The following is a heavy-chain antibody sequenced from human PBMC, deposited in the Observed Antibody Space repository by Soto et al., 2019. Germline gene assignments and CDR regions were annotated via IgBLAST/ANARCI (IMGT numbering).Heavy chain of an antibody. V-gene: IGHV4-59*01. CDR1: GGSISSYY. CDR2: IYYSGST. Sequence: SETLSLTCTVSGGSISSYYWSWIRQPPGKGLEWIGYIYYSGSTNYNPSLKSRVTISVDTSKNQFSLKLSSVTAADTAVYYCARDSGYRHDYYYGMDVWGQGTTVTVSS. D-gene: IGHD5-12*01. CDR3: ARDSGYRHDYYYGMDV. J-gene: IGHJ6*02.